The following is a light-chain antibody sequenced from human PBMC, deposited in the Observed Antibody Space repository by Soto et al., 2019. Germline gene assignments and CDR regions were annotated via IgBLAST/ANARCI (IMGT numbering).Light chain of an antibody. CDR3: SSYAGRSNV. CDR2: EVN. Sequence: ALTQSPSASGSPGQSVAISCTGTSSDVGGYNYVSWYQQHPGKAPKLMIYEVNKRPSGVPDRFSGSKSGNTASLTVSGLQAEDEADYYCSSYAGRSNVFGTGTKVTVL. V-gene: IGLV2-8*01. J-gene: IGLJ1*01. CDR1: SSDVGGYNY.